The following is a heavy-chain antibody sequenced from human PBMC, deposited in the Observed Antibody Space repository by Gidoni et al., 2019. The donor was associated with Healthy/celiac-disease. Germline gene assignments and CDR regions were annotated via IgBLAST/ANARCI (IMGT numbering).Heavy chain of an antibody. D-gene: IGHD7-27*01. J-gene: IGHJ4*02. CDR1: GFPFRRYG. V-gene: IGHV3-33*01. CDR2: IWFDGSNK. Sequence: QVQLVESGGGVVQPGRSLRLSCAASGFPFRRYGMHWVRQAPGKGLEWVAVIWFDGSNKYYAESVQGRFTISRDNSKNTLYLQMNSLRAEDTAVYYCARGGGNWGSLDYFDYWGQGTLVTVSS. CDR3: ARGGGNWGSLDYFDY.